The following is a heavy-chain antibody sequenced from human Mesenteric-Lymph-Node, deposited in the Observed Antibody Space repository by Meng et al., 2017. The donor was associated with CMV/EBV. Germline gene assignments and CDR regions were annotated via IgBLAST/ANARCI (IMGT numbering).Heavy chain of an antibody. J-gene: IGHJ4*02. Sequence: SETLSLTCTVSGGSTSSDWWTWIRQPPGKGLEWIGYVSYAGSTNYNPSLKSRVTISLDISKNQFSLRLASVTAADTAVYYCARNNGVYTHDYWGQGTLVTVSS. D-gene: IGHD2-2*02. CDR2: VSYAGST. CDR1: GGSTSSDW. V-gene: IGHV4-59*01. CDR3: ARNNGVYTHDY.